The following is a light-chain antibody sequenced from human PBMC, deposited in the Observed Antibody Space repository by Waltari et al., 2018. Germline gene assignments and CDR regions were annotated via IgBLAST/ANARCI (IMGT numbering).Light chain of an antibody. Sequence: DIQMTQSPSSVSASVGDRVTITCRASQGISSSLAWYQQKPGKAPKLLISAASNLRSGVPSRFSGSGSGTNFTLTISSLQPEDFATYLCQQATSFPITFGQGTRLEIK. CDR1: QGISSS. J-gene: IGKJ5*01. CDR3: QQATSFPIT. CDR2: AAS. V-gene: IGKV1-12*01.